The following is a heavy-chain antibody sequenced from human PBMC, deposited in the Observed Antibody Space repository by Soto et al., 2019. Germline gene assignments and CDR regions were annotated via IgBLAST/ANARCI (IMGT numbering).Heavy chain of an antibody. V-gene: IGHV3-30*03. Sequence: AGGSLRLSCAASGFTFSNYGMHWVRQTPGKGLEWVALILYDGSNKYYADSVKGRFTISRDNSKNTLYLQVSSLRAEDTAVYYCARDRGYRRYFDSSGFWADSWGQGTLVTVSS. CDR2: ILYDGSNK. CDR3: ARDRGYRRYFDSSGFWADS. CDR1: GFTFSNYG. J-gene: IGHJ4*02. D-gene: IGHD3-22*01.